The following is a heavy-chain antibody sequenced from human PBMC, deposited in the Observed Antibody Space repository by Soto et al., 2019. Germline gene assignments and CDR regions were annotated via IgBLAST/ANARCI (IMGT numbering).Heavy chain of an antibody. J-gene: IGHJ2*01. CDR1: GFTFSSYA. V-gene: IGHV3-30-3*01. CDR2: ISYDGSNK. Sequence: QVQLVESGGGVVQPGRSLRLSCAASGFTFSSYAMHWVRQAPGKGLEWVAVISYDGSNKYYADSVKGRFTISRDNSKNRLYLQMNSLRAEDTAVYYCARDHSSCWSDLDWYFDLWGRGTLVTVSS. CDR3: ARDHSSCWSDLDWYFDL. D-gene: IGHD6-13*01.